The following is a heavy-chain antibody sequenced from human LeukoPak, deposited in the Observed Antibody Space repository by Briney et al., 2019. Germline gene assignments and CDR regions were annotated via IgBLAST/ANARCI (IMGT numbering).Heavy chain of an antibody. CDR1: GGTFRSYA. J-gene: IGHJ5*02. D-gene: IGHD2-2*01. V-gene: IGHV1-69*04. CDR3: ARASQIPAAMSNWFDP. Sequence: ASVKVSCKASGGTFRSYAISWVRQAPGQGLEWMGRIIPIHGIANYAQKFQGRVTITADKSTSTAYMELSSLRSEDTAVYYCARASQIPAAMSNWFDPWGQGTLVTVSS. CDR2: IIPIHGIA.